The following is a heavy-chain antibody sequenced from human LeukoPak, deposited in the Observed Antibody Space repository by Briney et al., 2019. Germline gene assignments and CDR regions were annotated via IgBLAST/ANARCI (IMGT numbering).Heavy chain of an antibody. Sequence: GGSLRLSCAASGFIFSNHEMYWVRQAPGKGLEWLSYISSSGHMIYNADSVKGRFTVSKDNAKNSLYLQMNPLRHDDTAVYYCARIGTHVGQTDYWGQGTLVIVSS. CDR2: ISSSGHMI. CDR1: GFIFSNHE. CDR3: ARIGTHVGQTDY. J-gene: IGHJ4*02. V-gene: IGHV3-48*03. D-gene: IGHD1-26*01.